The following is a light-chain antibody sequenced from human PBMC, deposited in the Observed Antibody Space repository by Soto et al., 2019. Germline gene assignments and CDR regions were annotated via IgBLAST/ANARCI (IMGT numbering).Light chain of an antibody. Sequence: VLTQSAATLSLSPGERATLSCRASQHLXRDFHWYQQKPGQVPRILXDDPSTMATGSPARLSGSGSGTDFTLTISSLEPEDFAVYYFQQCSNWTLTFGGGTKVDIK. CDR1: QHLXRD. CDR2: DPS. V-gene: IGKV3-11*01. CDR3: QQCSNWTLT. J-gene: IGKJ4*01.